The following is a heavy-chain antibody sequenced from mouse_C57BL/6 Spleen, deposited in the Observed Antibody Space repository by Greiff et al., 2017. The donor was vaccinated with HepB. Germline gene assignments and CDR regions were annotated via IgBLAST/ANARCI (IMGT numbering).Heavy chain of an antibody. J-gene: IGHJ1*03. D-gene: IGHD1-1*01. V-gene: IGHV1-53*01. CDR3: ARSRAGHYGSRPLYWYFDV. Sequence: VQLQQPGTELVKPGASVKLSCKASGYTFTSYWMHWVKQRPGQGLEWIGNINPSNGGTNYNEKFKSKATLTVDKSSSTAYMQLSSLTSEDSAVYYCARSRAGHYGSRPLYWYFDVWGTGTTVTVSS. CDR1: GYTFTSYW. CDR2: INPSNGGT.